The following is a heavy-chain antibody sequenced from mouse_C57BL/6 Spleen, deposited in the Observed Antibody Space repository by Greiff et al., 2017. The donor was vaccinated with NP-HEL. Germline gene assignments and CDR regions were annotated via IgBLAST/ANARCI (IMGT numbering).Heavy chain of an antibody. D-gene: IGHD2-5*01. V-gene: IGHV1-18*01. CDR2: INPNNGGT. J-gene: IGHJ1*03. CDR1: GYTFTDYN. CDR3: ARRGHSNYDWYFDV. Sequence: VQLQQSGPELVKPGASVKIPCKASGYTFTDYNMDWVKQSHGKSLEWIGDINPNNGGTIYNQKFKGKATLTVDKSSSTAYMELRSLTSEDTAVYYCARRGHSNYDWYFDVWGTGTTVTVSS.